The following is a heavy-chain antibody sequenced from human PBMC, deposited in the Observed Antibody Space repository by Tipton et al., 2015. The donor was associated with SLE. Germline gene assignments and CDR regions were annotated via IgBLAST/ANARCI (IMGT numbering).Heavy chain of an antibody. CDR3: ARGRYSGSVYYFDY. V-gene: IGHV4-59*11. D-gene: IGHD1-26*01. J-gene: IGHJ4*02. Sequence: TLSLTCTVSGGSISSHYWSWIRQPPGKGLEWIGYIYYSGSTNYNPSLKSRVTISVDTSKNQFSLKLSSVTAADTVVYYCARGRYSGSVYYFDYWGQGTLVTVSS. CDR2: IYYSGST. CDR1: GGSISSHY.